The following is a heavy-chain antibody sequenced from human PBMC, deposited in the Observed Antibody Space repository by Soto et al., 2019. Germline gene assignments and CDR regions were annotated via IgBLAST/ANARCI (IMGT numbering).Heavy chain of an antibody. Sequence: SETLSLTCTVSGGSISSYYWSWIRQPPGKGLEWIGYIYYSGSTNYNPSLKSRVTISVDTSKNQFSLKLSSVTAADTAVYYCARGRGYSSSYFDYWGQGTLVTVSS. D-gene: IGHD6-6*01. V-gene: IGHV4-59*01. CDR2: IYYSGST. CDR3: ARGRGYSSSYFDY. CDR1: GGSISSYY. J-gene: IGHJ4*02.